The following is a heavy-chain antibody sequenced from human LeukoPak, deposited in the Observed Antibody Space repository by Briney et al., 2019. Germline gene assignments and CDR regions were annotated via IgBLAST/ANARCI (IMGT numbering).Heavy chain of an antibody. V-gene: IGHV3-23*01. CDR3: AKAIGGSSYSPPHT. CDR2: VSGSGSET. CDR1: GLTRSNYG. J-gene: IGHJ3*01. Sequence: GGSLRLSCAASGLTRSNYGMSWVRQAPGKGLEWDSVVSGSGSETYSADSVKGRFTISRDNSKNTLYLQMNSLRVEDTAVYFCAKAIGGSSYSPPHTWGQGTMVTVSS. D-gene: IGHD2-15*01.